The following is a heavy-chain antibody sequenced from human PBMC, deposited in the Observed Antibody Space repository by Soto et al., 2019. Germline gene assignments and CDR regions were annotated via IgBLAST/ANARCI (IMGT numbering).Heavy chain of an antibody. CDR3: AKEHIAELY. J-gene: IGHJ4*02. D-gene: IGHD2-21*01. CDR1: AFTFSRYA. Sequence: PGGSLRRSCAASAFTFSRYAMSWFRQAPGKGLEWVSAISGSGGSTYYADSVKGRFTISRDNSKNTLYLQMNSLRAEDTVVYYCAKEHIAELYCGKGTLVTIS. CDR2: ISGSGGST. V-gene: IGHV3-23*01.